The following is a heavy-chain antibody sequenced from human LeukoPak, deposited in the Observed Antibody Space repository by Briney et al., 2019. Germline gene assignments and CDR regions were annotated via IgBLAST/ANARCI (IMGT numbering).Heavy chain of an antibody. CDR3: ARGKRPYSSWSFFDY. D-gene: IGHD6-13*01. V-gene: IGHV1-69*05. J-gene: IGHJ4*02. CDR2: IIPIFGTA. CDR1: GGTFSSYA. Sequence: SVKVSCKASGGTFSSYAISWVRQAPGQGLEWMGGIIPIFGTANYAQKFQGRVTITTDESTSTAYVELSSLRSEDTAVYYCARGKRPYSSWSFFDYWGQGTLVTVSS.